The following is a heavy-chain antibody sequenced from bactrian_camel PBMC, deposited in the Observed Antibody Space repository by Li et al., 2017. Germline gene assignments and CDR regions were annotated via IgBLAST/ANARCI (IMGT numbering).Heavy chain of an antibody. CDR3: VRSPEVSGAWFFGN. CDR1: GFTFSSYD. J-gene: IGHJ6*01. Sequence: VQLVESGGGLVQPGGSLRLSCAASGFTFSSYDMTWVRQAPGKGLEWVSTILNGGGTTYYADSVKGRFTISRDNAKNTVYLQMNSLKPEDTAVYYCVRSPEVSGAWFFGNWGQGTQVTVS. CDR2: ILNGGGTT. V-gene: IGHV3S40*01. D-gene: IGHD2*01.